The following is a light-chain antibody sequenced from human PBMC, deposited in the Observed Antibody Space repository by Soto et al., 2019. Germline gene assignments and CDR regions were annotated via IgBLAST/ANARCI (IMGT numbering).Light chain of an antibody. V-gene: IGLV1-51*01. CDR3: GAWDTSLNVML. Sequence: QSVLTQPPSVSAAPGQKVSISCSGSSSNIGNNYVSWYQQLPGTAPKLLIYDSNKRPSEIPDRFSASKSGTSATLGITGLQTGDEDDYYCGAWDTSLNVMLFGRGTKLTVL. J-gene: IGLJ2*01. CDR2: DSN. CDR1: SSNIGNNY.